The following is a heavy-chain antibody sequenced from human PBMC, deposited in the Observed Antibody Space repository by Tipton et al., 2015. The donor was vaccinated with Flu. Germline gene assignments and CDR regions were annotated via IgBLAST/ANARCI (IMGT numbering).Heavy chain of an antibody. Sequence: SGFTFSLYDIHWVRQVTGKSLEWVSAIGSAGDTHYSDSVKGRFTITRDNVKNSLYLQMSSLRVGDTAVYYCVRGPLPDSNWYNGMDVWGQGTTVTVSS. V-gene: IGHV3-13*01. D-gene: IGHD6-13*01. J-gene: IGHJ6*02. CDR2: IGSAGDT. CDR3: VRGPLPDSNWYNGMDV. CDR1: GFTFSLYD.